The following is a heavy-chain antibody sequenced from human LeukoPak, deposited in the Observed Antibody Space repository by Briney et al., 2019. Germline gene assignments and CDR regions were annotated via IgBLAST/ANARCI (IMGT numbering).Heavy chain of an antibody. Sequence: GGSLRLSCAASGFTFSSYAMSWVRQAPGKGLEWVSAISGSGGSTYYADSVKGRFTISRDNSKNTLYLQMNSLRAEDTAVYYCARGRKANLGDWGGYYYGMDVWGQGTTVTVSS. V-gene: IGHV3-23*01. CDR1: GFTFSSYA. CDR3: ARGRKANLGDWGGYYYGMDV. CDR2: ISGSGGST. D-gene: IGHD2-21*01. J-gene: IGHJ6*02.